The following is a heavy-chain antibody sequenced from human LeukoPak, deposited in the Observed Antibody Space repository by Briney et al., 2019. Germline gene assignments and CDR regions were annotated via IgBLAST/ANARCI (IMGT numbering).Heavy chain of an antibody. V-gene: IGHV1-18*01. CDR1: GYTFTSYG. CDR2: ISAYNGNT. D-gene: IGHD3-16*02. CDR3: ARDRVYDYVWGSYRPLDY. Sequence: GASVKVSCKASGYTFTSYGISWVRQAPGQGLEWMGWISAYNGNTNYALKLQGRVTMTTDTSTSTAYMELRSLRSDDTAVYYCARDRVYDYVWGSYRPLDYWGQGTLVTVSS. J-gene: IGHJ4*02.